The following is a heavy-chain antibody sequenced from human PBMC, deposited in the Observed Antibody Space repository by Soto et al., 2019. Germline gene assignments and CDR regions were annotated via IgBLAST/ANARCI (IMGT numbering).Heavy chain of an antibody. CDR3: ARALMTTFRRNYYYYGMDV. CDR2: IIPIFVTA. Sequence: ASVKVSCKASGGTFSSYAISWVRQAPGQGLEWMGGIIPIFVTANYAQKFQGRVTITADESTSTAYMELSSLRSEDTAVYYCARALMTTFRRNYYYYGMDVWGQGTTVTVSS. J-gene: IGHJ6*02. D-gene: IGHD4-4*01. CDR1: GGTFSSYA. V-gene: IGHV1-69*13.